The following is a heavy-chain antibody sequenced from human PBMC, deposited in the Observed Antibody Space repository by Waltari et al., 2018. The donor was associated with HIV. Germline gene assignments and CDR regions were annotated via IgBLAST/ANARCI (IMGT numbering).Heavy chain of an antibody. V-gene: IGHV4-59*01. CDR2: IYYSGST. Sequence: QVQLQESGPGLVKPSETLSLTCTVSGGSISSYYWSWIRQPPGTGLEWIGYIYYSGSTNYNPSLKSRVTISVDTSKNQFSLKLSSVTAADTAVYYCARAERRDYYGSGSYYVWFDPWGQGTLVTVSS. CDR3: ARAERRDYYGSGSYYVWFDP. J-gene: IGHJ5*02. D-gene: IGHD3-10*01. CDR1: GGSISSYY.